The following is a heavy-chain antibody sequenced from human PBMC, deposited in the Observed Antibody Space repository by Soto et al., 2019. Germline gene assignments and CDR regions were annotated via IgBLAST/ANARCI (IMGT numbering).Heavy chain of an antibody. CDR1: GYTFTGYY. CDR3: ARDLRYYYDSSGYYHYYYGMDV. CDR2: INPNSGGT. D-gene: IGHD3-22*01. Sequence: QVQLVQSGAEVKKPGASLKVSCTASGYTFTGYYMHWVRQSPGQGLEWMGWINPNSGGTNYAQKFQGWVTMTRDTSISTAYMELSRLRSDDKAVYYCARDLRYYYDSSGYYHYYYGMDVLGQGTTVTVSS. V-gene: IGHV1-2*04. J-gene: IGHJ6*02.